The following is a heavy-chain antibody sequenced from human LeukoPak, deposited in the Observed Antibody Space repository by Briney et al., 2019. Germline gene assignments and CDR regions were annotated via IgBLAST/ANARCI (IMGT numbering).Heavy chain of an antibody. CDR3: ARRSWGVVIPYYYYYMDV. Sequence: PSETLSLTCAVYGGSFSGYYWSWIRQPPGKGLEWIGEINHNGSTNYNPSLKSRVTISVDTSNNQFSLKVSSVTAADTAVYYCARRSWGVVIPYYYYYMDVWGKGTTVTVSS. V-gene: IGHV4-34*01. D-gene: IGHD3-3*01. CDR2: INHNGST. J-gene: IGHJ6*03. CDR1: GGSFSGYY.